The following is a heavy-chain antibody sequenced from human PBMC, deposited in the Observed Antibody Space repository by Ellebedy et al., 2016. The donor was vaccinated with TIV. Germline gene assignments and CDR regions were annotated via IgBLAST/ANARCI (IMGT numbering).Heavy chain of an antibody. CDR2: INHSGST. J-gene: IGHJ6*02. Sequence: MPSETLSLTCAVYGGSFSGYYWSWIRQPPGKGLEWIGEINHSGSTNYNPSLKSRVTISVDTSKNQFSLKLSSVTAADTAVYYCARGQGTLQYFDWLGNYYYGMDVWGQGTTVTVSS. D-gene: IGHD3-9*01. V-gene: IGHV4-34*01. CDR3: ARGQGTLQYFDWLGNYYYGMDV. CDR1: GGSFSGYY.